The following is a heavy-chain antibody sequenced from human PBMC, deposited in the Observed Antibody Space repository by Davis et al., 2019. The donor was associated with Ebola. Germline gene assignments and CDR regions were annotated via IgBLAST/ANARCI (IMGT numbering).Heavy chain of an antibody. J-gene: IGHJ6*02. V-gene: IGHV1-2*04. D-gene: IGHD6-13*01. CDR1: GYTFTSYG. CDR2: INPNSGGT. Sequence: ASVKVSCKASGYTFTSYGISWVRQAPGQGLEWMGWINPNSGGTNYAQKFQGWVTMTRDTSISTAYMELSRLRSDDTAVYYCAREGGIAAAGYYYYYGMDVWGQGTTVTVSS. CDR3: AREGGIAAAGYYYYYGMDV.